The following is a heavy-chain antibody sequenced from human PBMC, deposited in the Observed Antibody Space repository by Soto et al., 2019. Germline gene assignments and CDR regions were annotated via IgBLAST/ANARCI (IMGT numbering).Heavy chain of an antibody. CDR3: ARWWSGSRQGFDP. V-gene: IGHV4-31*03. CDR2: IYYSGST. J-gene: IGHJ5*02. CDR1: GGSISSGDYY. Sequence: QVQLQESGPGLVKPSQTLSLTCTVSGGSISSGDYYWSWIRQHPGKGLEWIGYIYYSGSTYYNPSRQSRVTISVDTAKNEFSLQLSSVTAAAAAVYSCARWWSGSRQGFDPWGQGALGTVSS. D-gene: IGHD3-3*01.